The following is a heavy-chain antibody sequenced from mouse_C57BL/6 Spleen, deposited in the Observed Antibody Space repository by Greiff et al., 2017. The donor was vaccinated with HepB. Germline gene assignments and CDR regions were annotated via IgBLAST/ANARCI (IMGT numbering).Heavy chain of an antibody. D-gene: IGHD2-5*01. CDR3: AKHGDSNYRGSAMDY. Sequence: VKLVESGPGLVAPSQSLSITCTVSGFSLTSYGVDWVRQPPGKGLEWLGVIWGGGSTNYNSALMSRLSISKENSKSQVFLKMNSLQTDDTDMYYCAKHGDSNYRGSAMDYWGQGTSVTVSS. CDR1: GFSLTSYG. CDR2: IWGGGST. V-gene: IGHV2-9*01. J-gene: IGHJ4*01.